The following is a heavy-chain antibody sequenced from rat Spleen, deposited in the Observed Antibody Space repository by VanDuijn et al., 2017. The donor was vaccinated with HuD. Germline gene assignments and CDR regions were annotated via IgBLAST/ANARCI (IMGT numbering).Heavy chain of an antibody. J-gene: IGHJ3*01. CDR3: AGVGRSRQQVFAY. V-gene: IGHV5-7*01. CDR1: GFTFSNYY. Sequence: EVQLVESGGGLVQPGRSMKLSCAASGFTFSNYYMAWVRQAPTKGLEWVATINYDGSSTYYRDSVKGRFTISRDNAKSTLSLQLDSLRSEDTATYYCAGVGRSRQQVFAYWGHGTLVTVSS. D-gene: IGHD1-4*01. CDR2: INYDGSST.